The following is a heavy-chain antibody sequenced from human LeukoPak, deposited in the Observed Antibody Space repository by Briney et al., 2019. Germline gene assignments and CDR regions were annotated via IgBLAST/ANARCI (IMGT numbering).Heavy chain of an antibody. CDR2: INHSGSA. D-gene: IGHD4-17*01. CDR1: GGSFSAYY. V-gene: IGHV4-34*01. J-gene: IGHJ4*02. Sequence: PSETLSLTCAAYGGSFSAYYWTWIRQPPGKGLEWIGEINHSGSAKYNPSLKSRVTISVDTSKNQFSLKLTSVTAADTAVYYCARNYGDNNFDYWGQGTLVTVSS. CDR3: ARNYGDNNFDY.